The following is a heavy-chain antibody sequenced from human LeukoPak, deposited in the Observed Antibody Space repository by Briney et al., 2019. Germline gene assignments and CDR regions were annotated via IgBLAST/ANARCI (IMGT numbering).Heavy chain of an antibody. CDR3: AKGDDCSSTSCYAFDI. D-gene: IGHD2-2*01. J-gene: IGHJ3*02. CDR2: IRYDGGNK. Sequence: GGSLRLSCAASGFTFSSYGMHWVRQAPGKGLEWVAFIRYDGGNKYYADSVKGRFTISRDNSKNTLYLQMNSLRAEDTAVYYCAKGDDCSSTSCYAFDIWGQGTMVTVSS. CDR1: GFTFSSYG. V-gene: IGHV3-30*02.